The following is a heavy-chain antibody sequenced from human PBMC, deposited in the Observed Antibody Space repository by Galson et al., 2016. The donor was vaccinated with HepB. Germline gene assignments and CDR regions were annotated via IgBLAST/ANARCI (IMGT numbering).Heavy chain of an antibody. V-gene: IGHV3-30*18. CDR1: GFTFSSYG. Sequence: SLRLSCAASGFTFSSYGMHWVRQAPGKGLEWVAAISYDGSNKYYADSVKGRFTISRDNSKNTLSLQMNSLRAEDTAVYYCAKAIGYTVTTSTNYWGQGTLVTVSS. D-gene: IGHD4-17*01. CDR2: ISYDGSNK. J-gene: IGHJ4*02. CDR3: AKAIGYTVTTSTNY.